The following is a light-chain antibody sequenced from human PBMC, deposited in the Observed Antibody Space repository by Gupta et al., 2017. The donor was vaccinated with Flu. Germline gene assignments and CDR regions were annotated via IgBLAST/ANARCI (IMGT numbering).Light chain of an antibody. CDR2: EVS. Sequence: SSDVGGYNYVSWYQQHPGKAPKLMIYEVSKRPSGVPDRFSGSKSGNTASLTVSGLQAEDEADYYCSSYAGSNNLVFGGGTKLTVL. CDR3: SSYAGSNNLV. V-gene: IGLV2-8*01. J-gene: IGLJ2*01. CDR1: SSDVGGYNY.